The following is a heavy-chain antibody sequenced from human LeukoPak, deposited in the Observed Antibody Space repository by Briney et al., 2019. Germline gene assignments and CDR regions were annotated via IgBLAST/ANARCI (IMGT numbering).Heavy chain of an antibody. Sequence: ASETLSLTCTVSGGSISSYYWSWIRQPPGKGLEWIGYIYYSGSTNYNPSLKGRVTISVDTSKNQFSLKLSSVTAADTAVYYCARVGRDFWSGYYTVSYYYGMDVWGQGTTVTVSS. V-gene: IGHV4-59*01. CDR1: GGSISSYY. CDR3: ARVGRDFWSGYYTVSYYYGMDV. CDR2: IYYSGST. D-gene: IGHD3-3*01. J-gene: IGHJ6*02.